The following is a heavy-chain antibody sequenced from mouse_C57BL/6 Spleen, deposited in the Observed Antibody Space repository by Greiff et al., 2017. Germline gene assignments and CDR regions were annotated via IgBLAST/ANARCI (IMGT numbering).Heavy chain of an antibody. CDR3: TTGGYYGNYFFMDY. Sequence: EVQLQQSGAELVRPGASVKLSCTASGFNIKDYYMHWVKQRPEQGLEWIGRIDPEDGDTEYAPKFQGKATMTADTSSNTAYLQLSSLTSEDTAVYYCTTGGYYGNYFFMDYWGQGTSVTVSS. CDR2: IDPEDGDT. CDR1: GFNIKDYY. V-gene: IGHV14-1*01. J-gene: IGHJ4*01. D-gene: IGHD2-1*01.